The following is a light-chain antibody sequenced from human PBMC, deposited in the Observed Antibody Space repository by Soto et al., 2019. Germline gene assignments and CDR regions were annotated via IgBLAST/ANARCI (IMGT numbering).Light chain of an antibody. J-gene: IGKJ4*01. V-gene: IGKV3-15*01. Sequence: DIVMTQYPATLSVAPGERVTFSCRASQGVSRKLAWYQHKPGQAPRLLISGASTGATGIPARFSGSGSGTEFTLTISSLQSEDCAIYYCQQYHTWPITFGGGTKVDI. CDR3: QQYHTWPIT. CDR2: GAS. CDR1: QGVSRK.